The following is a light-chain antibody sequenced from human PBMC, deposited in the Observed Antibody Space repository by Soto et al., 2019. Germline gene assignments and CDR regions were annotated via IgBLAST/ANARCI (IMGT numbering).Light chain of an antibody. CDR3: QQYNRLWT. CDR2: EAS. J-gene: IGKJ1*01. CDR1: QSISNS. Sequence: DIQMTQSPSTLSASVGDRVTITCRATQSISNSLAWYQHKPGKAPKLLIYEASSLESGVPSRFSGSGCGTEFTLTIPSLQHDDFATYYCQQYNRLWTFGQGTKVEIK. V-gene: IGKV1-5*03.